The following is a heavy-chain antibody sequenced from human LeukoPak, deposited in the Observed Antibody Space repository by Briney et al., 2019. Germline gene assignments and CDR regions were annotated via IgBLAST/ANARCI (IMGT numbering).Heavy chain of an antibody. J-gene: IGHJ6*02. CDR1: GFTFSSYA. Sequence: GGSLRLSCAASGFTFSSYAMSWVRQAPGKGLEWVSAISGSGGSTYYADSVKGRFTISRDNSKNTLYLQMNSLRAEDTAVYYYAKGGSRYSMTMTAGYYYYYGMDVWGQGTTVTVSS. CDR2: ISGSGGST. CDR3: AKGGSRYSMTMTAGYYYYYGMDV. V-gene: IGHV3-23*01. D-gene: IGHD3-16*02.